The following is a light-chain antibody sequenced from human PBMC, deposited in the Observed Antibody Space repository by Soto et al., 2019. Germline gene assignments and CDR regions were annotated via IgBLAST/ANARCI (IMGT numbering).Light chain of an antibody. CDR2: AAS. Sequence: DIQMTQSPSSLSASVGDRVTITCRASQSISSYLNWYQQKPGKAPKLLIYAASSLQSGVPSRFSGSGSGTDFTLTISSLQPEDFATYYCQQSWEFGQGTKAEIK. CDR3: QQSWE. J-gene: IGKJ1*01. V-gene: IGKV1-39*01. CDR1: QSISSY.